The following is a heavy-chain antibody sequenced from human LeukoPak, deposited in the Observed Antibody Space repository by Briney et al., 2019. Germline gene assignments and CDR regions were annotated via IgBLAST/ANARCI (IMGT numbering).Heavy chain of an antibody. CDR2: ISAYNGNT. Sequence: GASVKVSCKTSDYSFSSYGISWVRQAPGQGLERMGWISAYNGNTKYPQNLQGRVTMTTDTSTSTAYMELRSLTSDDTAVYYCARDAVRVVISALLRISKRGHYYFDYWGQGTLVTVSS. V-gene: IGHV1-18*01. CDR1: DYSFSSYG. J-gene: IGHJ4*02. CDR3: ARDAVRVVISALLRISKRGHYYFDY. D-gene: IGHD3-10*01.